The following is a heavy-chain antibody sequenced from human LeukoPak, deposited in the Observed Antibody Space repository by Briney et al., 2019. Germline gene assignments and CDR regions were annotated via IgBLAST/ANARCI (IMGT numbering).Heavy chain of an antibody. CDR2: IYTGGNT. D-gene: IGHD3-3*01. J-gene: IGHJ4*02. CDR1: GGSIRFYY. CDR3: PRDSRYYDFWSGYVDY. Sequence: PSETLSLTCTVSGGSIRFYYWTWIRQSAGKGLEWIGRIYTGGNTNYNPSLKSRTTLSIDTSKNQFSLILTSVTAADTAVYYCPRDSRYYDFWSGYVDYWGQGILVTVSS. V-gene: IGHV4-4*07.